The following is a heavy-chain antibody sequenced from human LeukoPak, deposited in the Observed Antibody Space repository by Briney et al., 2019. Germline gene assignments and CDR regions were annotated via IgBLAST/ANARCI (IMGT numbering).Heavy chain of an antibody. D-gene: IGHD4-17*01. Sequence: SCKASGYTFTGYYMHWVRQAPGKGLEGVAVISYDGSHKYYADSVKGRFSISRDNSKNTLYLQMNSLRADDTAVYYCAKGARGDTVTSIVGLNWFDPWGQGTLVTVSS. CDR1: GYTFTGYY. CDR3: AKGARGDTVTSIVGLNWFDP. J-gene: IGHJ5*02. V-gene: IGHV3-30*18. CDR2: ISYDGSHK.